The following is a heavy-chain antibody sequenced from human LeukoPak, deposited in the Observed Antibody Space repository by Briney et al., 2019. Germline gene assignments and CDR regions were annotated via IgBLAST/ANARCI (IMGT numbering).Heavy chain of an antibody. CDR1: GFTFSRHG. V-gene: IGHV3-30*03. Sequence: GGSLRLSCAPSGFTFSRHGMHWVRQAPGKGLEWVAIISNDGSRKYYAHSVEGRFTISRDNSKNTLYLQVDSLRAEDTAVYYCARDRAWNYFDYWGQGTLVTVSS. CDR3: ARDRAWNYFDY. J-gene: IGHJ4*02. D-gene: IGHD3-3*01. CDR2: ISNDGSRK.